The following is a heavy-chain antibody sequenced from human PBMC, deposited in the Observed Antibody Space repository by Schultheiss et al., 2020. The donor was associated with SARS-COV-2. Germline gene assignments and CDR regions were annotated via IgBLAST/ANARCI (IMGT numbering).Heavy chain of an antibody. CDR3: AKVAGYSSGWSDY. Sequence: SLKISCAASGFTFDDYAMHWVRQAPGKGLEWVSGISWNSGSIGYADSVKGRFTISRDNAKNSLYLQMNSLRVEDTALYYCAKVAGYSSGWSDYWGQGTLVTVSS. J-gene: IGHJ4*02. CDR2: ISWNSGSI. CDR1: GFTFDDYA. D-gene: IGHD6-19*01. V-gene: IGHV3-9*01.